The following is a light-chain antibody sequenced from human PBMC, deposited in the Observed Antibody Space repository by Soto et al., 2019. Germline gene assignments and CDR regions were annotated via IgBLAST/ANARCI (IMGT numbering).Light chain of an antibody. J-gene: IGKJ3*01. CDR1: QGIGNY. Sequence: DIQMTQSPSSLSASVGDRVTITCRASQGIGNYLAWYQQKPGKVPKLLIYTASTLQSGVPSRFSGGGSGTDFTLTISSLQPEDVATYYCQKYNRAPFTFGPGTKVDIK. CDR3: QKYNRAPFT. V-gene: IGKV1-27*01. CDR2: TAS.